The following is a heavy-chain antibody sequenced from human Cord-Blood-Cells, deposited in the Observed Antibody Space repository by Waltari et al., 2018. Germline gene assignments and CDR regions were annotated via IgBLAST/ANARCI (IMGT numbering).Heavy chain of an antibody. CDR1: GYTFTSYG. D-gene: IGHD3-9*01. CDR2: ISAYNGNT. Sequence: QVQLVQSGAEVKKPGASVKVACKASGYTFTSYGISWVRQAPGQGLEWMGWISAYNGNTNYAQKLQGRVTMTTDTSTSTAYRELRILRSDDTAVYYCARDVRSLNNWYFDLWGRGTLVTVSS. V-gene: IGHV1-18*04. CDR3: ARDVRSLNNWYFDL. J-gene: IGHJ2*01.